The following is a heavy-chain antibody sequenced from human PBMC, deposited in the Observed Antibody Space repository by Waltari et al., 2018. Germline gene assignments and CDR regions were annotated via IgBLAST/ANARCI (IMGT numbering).Heavy chain of an antibody. CDR3: ARERELRFPDY. Sequence: QLQLQESGPGLVKPSETLSLTCTVSGGSISSSSYYWGWIRQPPGMGLEWLGSIYYSGSTYYNPSLKSRVTISVDTSKNQFSLKLSSVTAADTAVYYCARERELRFPDYWGQGTLVTVSS. V-gene: IGHV4-39*07. CDR2: IYYSGST. J-gene: IGHJ4*02. D-gene: IGHD1-7*01. CDR1: GGSISSSSYY.